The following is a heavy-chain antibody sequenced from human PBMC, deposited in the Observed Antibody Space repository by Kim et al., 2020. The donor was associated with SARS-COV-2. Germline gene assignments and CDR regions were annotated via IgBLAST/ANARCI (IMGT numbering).Heavy chain of an antibody. CDR2: VYSGGST. D-gene: IGHD5-18*01. CDR1: GFTVSSNY. V-gene: IGHV3-66*01. J-gene: IGHJ6*02. CDR3: ARDRLLDTAFPSYYYYGMDV. Sequence: GGSLRLSCAASGFTVSSNYMNWVRQAPGKGLEWVSVVYSGGSTNYADSVKGRITISRDNSKNTLSLKMNSLRAEDTAVYYCARDRLLDTAFPSYYYYGMDVWGQGTTVSVSS.